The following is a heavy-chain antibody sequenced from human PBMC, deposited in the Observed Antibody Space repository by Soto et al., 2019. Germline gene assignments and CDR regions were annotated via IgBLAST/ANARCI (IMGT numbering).Heavy chain of an antibody. D-gene: IGHD2-15*01. CDR1: GFSLSGSY. V-gene: IGHV3-11*01. Sequence: GGSLRLSCGASGFSLSGSYMSWIRQAPGKGLEWVSYISSSGSTIYYADSVKGRFTISRDNAKKSLYLQMNSLRAEDTAVYYCASGRGEYCSGGSCYGDAFDIWGQGTMVTVSS. J-gene: IGHJ3*02. CDR2: ISSSGSTI. CDR3: ASGRGEYCSGGSCYGDAFDI.